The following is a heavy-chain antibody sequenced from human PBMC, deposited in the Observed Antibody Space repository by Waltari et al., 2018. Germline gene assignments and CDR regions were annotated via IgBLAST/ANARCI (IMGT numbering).Heavy chain of an antibody. J-gene: IGHJ4*02. V-gene: IGHV3-23*01. CDR2: ISGSGGST. Sequence: EMQLLMSGGGLVQAGGSLSLSCAASGFSFSCYAMRWVRHAPGKGLEWVSAISGSGGSTYYADSVKGRFTISRDNSKNTLYLQMNSLRAEDTAVYYCAKPRYYDILTGYLDYWGQGTLVTVSS. D-gene: IGHD3-9*01. CDR3: AKPRYYDILTGYLDY. CDR1: GFSFSCYA.